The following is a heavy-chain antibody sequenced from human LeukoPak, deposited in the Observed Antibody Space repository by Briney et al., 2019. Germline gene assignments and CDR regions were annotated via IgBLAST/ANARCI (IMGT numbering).Heavy chain of an antibody. CDR2: INHSGST. J-gene: IGHJ4*02. D-gene: IGHD3-10*01. CDR3: ARGRRWFGEFHFDY. V-gene: IGHV4-39*07. CDR1: GGSISSSRYY. Sequence: PSETLSLTCTVAGGSISSSRYYWSWIRQPPGKGLEWIGEINHSGSTNYNPSLTSRVTISVDTSKNPFSLKLSSVTAADTAVYYCARGRRWFGEFHFDYWGQGTLVTVSS.